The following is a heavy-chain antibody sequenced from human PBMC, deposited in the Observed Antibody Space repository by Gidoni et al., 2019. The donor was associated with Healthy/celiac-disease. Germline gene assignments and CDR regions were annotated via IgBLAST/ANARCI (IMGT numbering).Heavy chain of an antibody. CDR2: IKQDGSEK. CDR3: ARDRGYGLFDY. CDR1: GFTFSSYW. Sequence: EVQLVESGGGLVQPGGSLRLPCAASGFTFSSYWMVWVRQAPGKGLGWVANIKQDGSEKYYVDSVKGRFTISRDNAKNSLYLQMNSLRAEDTAVYYCARDRGYGLFDYWGQGTLVTVSS. J-gene: IGHJ4*02. D-gene: IGHD5-12*01. V-gene: IGHV3-7*01.